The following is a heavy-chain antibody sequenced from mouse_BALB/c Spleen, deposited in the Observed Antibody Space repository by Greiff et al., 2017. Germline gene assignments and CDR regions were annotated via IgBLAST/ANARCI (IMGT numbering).Heavy chain of an antibody. CDR2: ISYSGST. V-gene: IGHV3-2*02. CDR1: GYSITSDYA. CDR3: ARGPGMGPYYFDY. Sequence: VQLQESGPGLVKPSQSLSLTCTVTGYSITSDYAWNWIRQFPGNKLEWMGYISYSGSTSYNPSLKSRISITRDTSKNQFFLQLNSVTTEDTATYYCARGPGMGPYYFDYWGQGTTLTVSS. J-gene: IGHJ2*01.